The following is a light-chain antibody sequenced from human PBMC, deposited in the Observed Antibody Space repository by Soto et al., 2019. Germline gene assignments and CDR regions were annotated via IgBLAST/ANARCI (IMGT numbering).Light chain of an antibody. Sequence: EIVLTQSPGTLYLSPGEVATLSCRASEGLTKRYLAWYQQTPGQAPRLLLEDASHRATGIPARCSGSVAGTDCTRTISRLEPEDFAIDECQHRSNWPLTVGQGTRLEIK. CDR2: DAS. CDR1: EGLTKRY. J-gene: IGKJ5*01. CDR3: QHRSNWPLT. V-gene: IGKV3D-11*01.